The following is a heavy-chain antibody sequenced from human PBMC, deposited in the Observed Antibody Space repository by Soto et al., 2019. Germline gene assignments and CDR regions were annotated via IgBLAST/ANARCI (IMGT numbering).Heavy chain of an antibody. CDR1: GGTFSSYA. J-gene: IGHJ4*02. CDR2: IIPIFGTA. CDR3: AGYYYDSSGYPKTYYFDY. Sequence: ASVKVSCKASGGTFSSYAISWVRQAPGQGLEWMGGIIPIFGTANYAQKFQGRVTITADESTSTAYMELSSLRSEDTAVYYCAGYYYDSSGYPKTYYFDYWGQGTLVTVSS. D-gene: IGHD3-22*01. V-gene: IGHV1-69*13.